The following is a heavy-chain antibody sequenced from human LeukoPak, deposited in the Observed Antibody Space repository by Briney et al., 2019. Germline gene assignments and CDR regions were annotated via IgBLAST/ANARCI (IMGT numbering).Heavy chain of an antibody. CDR2: ISAYHRNT. Sequence: LDSMVCISAYHRNTNYPQKLQRRVTMTTHTSTSTAYMELRSLRSDDTAVYYCARDLTRLDYWGQGTLVTVSS. J-gene: IGHJ4*02. V-gene: IGHV1-18*01. CDR3: ARDLTRLDY.